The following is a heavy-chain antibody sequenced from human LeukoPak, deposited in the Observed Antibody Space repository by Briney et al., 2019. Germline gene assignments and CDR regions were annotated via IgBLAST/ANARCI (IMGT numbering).Heavy chain of an antibody. CDR1: GGSISSGGYY. D-gene: IGHD5-12*01. Sequence: TSQTLSLTCTVSGGSISSGGYYWSWIRQPPGKGLEWIGYIYYSGSTNYNPSLKSRVTISVDTSKNQFSLKLSSVTAADTAVYYCARASGYSGYDFVPEFDYWGQGTLVTVSS. CDR3: ARASGYSGYDFVPEFDY. CDR2: IYYSGST. V-gene: IGHV4-61*08. J-gene: IGHJ4*02.